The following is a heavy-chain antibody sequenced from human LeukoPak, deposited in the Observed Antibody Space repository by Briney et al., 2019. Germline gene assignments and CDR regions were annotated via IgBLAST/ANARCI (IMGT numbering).Heavy chain of an antibody. CDR2: IYYSGST. D-gene: IGHD3-22*01. J-gene: IGHJ4*02. CDR1: GGSISSYY. Sequence: SETLSLTCTVSGGSISSYYWSWIRQPPGKGLEWIGYIYYSGSTNYNPSLKSRVTISVDTSKNQFSLKLSSATAADTAVYYCARSTYYYDSSGYYYWGQGTLVTVSS. V-gene: IGHV4-59*01. CDR3: ARSTYYYDSSGYYY.